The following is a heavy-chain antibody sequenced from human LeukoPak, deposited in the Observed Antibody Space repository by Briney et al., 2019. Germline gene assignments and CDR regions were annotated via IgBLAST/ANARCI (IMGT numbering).Heavy chain of an antibody. J-gene: IGHJ3*02. CDR1: GFTVSSNY. D-gene: IGHD3-16*02. Sequence: GGSLRLSCAASGFTVSSNYMSWVRQAPGKGLEWVSVIYSGGSTYYADSVKGRFTISRDNSKNTLYLQMNSLRAGDTAVYYCAREWMNDYVWGSYRYGAFDIWGQGTMVTVSS. CDR3: AREWMNDYVWGSYRYGAFDI. CDR2: IYSGGST. V-gene: IGHV3-53*01.